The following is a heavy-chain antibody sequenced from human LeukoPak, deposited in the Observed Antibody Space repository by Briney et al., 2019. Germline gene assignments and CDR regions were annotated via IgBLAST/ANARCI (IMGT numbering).Heavy chain of an antibody. D-gene: IGHD2-2*01. CDR3: ARSIVVVPAATSDWYFDL. V-gene: IGHV4-38-2*02. Sequence: PSETLSLTCTVSGYSISSGYYWGWIRQPPGKGLEWIGSIYHSGSTYYNPSLKSRVTISVDTSKNQFSLKLSSVTAADTAVYYCARSIVVVPAATSDWYFDLWGRGTLVTVSS. CDR1: GYSISSGYY. J-gene: IGHJ2*01. CDR2: IYHSGST.